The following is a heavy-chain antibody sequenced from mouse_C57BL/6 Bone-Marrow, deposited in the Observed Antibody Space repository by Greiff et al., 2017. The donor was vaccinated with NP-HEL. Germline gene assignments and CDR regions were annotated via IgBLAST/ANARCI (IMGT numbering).Heavy chain of an antibody. CDR1: GYTFTSYW. Sequence: QVQLQQPGAELVKPGASVKLSCKASGYTFTSYWMHWVKQRPGQGLEWIGMIHPNSGSTNYNEKFKSKATLTVDKSSSTAYMQLSSLTSEDSAVYYVASGGITTVVASVASGGQETSATVSS. J-gene: IGHJ4*01. CDR2: IHPNSGST. D-gene: IGHD1-1*01. V-gene: IGHV1-64*01. CDR3: ASGGITTVVASVAS.